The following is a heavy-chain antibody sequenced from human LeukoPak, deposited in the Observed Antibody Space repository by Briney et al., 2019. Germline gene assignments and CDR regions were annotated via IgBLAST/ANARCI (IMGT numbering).Heavy chain of an antibody. CDR1: GGSISSSSYR. V-gene: IGHV4-39*01. CDR2: FSYTGST. CDR3: ARRRGDYQPYFDY. J-gene: IGHJ4*02. Sequence: SETLSLTCTVSGGSISSSSYRWGWIRQPPGRGLEWIGTFSYTGSTYYNPSLESRATISVDTSKNQFSLRLSSVTATDTAVYYCARRRGDYQPYFDYWDQGILVTVSS. D-gene: IGHD4-11*01.